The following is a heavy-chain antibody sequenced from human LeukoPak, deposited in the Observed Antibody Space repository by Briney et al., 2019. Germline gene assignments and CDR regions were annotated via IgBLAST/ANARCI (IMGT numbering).Heavy chain of an antibody. D-gene: IGHD2-2*01. V-gene: IGHV4-59*12. Sequence: SETLSLTCTVSGGSISSYYWSWIRQPPGKGLEWTGYIYYSGSTNYNPSLKSRVTMSVDTSKNQFSLKLSSVTAADTAVYYCARGQYHLLYWYFDLWGRGTLVTVSS. CDR3: ARGQYHLLYWYFDL. J-gene: IGHJ2*01. CDR2: IYYSGST. CDR1: GGSISSYY.